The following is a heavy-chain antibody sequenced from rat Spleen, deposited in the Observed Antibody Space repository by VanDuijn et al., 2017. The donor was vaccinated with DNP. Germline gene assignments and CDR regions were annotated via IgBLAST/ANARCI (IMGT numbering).Heavy chain of an antibody. Sequence: EVKLVESGGGLVQPGRSLKLSCAASGFNFNDHWMGWVRQAPGKGLEWIGDINKDSSTINYTPSWKEKITISRDNAQNTLYLQMSKLGSEDTAIYYCAKGPNYGGWSDYFDYWGQGVMVTVSS. D-gene: IGHD1-11*01. V-gene: IGHV4-2*01. CDR1: GFNFNDHW. J-gene: IGHJ2*01. CDR2: INKDSSTI. CDR3: AKGPNYGGWSDYFDY.